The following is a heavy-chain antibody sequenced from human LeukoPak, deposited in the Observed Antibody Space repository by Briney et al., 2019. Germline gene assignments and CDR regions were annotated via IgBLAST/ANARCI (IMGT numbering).Heavy chain of an antibody. CDR3: TRQLLDYYYYYMDV. J-gene: IGHJ6*03. CDR1: GFTFSGSA. D-gene: IGHD2-21*01. CDR2: IRSKANSYAT. Sequence: GGSLRLSCAASGFTFSGSAMHRVRQASGKGLEWVGRIRSKANSYATAYAASVKGRFTISRDDSENTAYLQMHSLKTEDTAVYYCTRQLLDYYYYYMDVWGKGTTVTVSS. V-gene: IGHV3-73*01.